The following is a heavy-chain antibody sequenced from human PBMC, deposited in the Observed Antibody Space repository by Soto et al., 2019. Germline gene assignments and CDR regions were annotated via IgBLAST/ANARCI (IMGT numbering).Heavy chain of an antibody. J-gene: IGHJ5*02. V-gene: IGHV3-7*01. CDR1: GFTFGDYW. CDR2: LKRDGRER. Sequence: PGGSLRLSCAASGFTFGDYWMTWVRQAPGKGLEWVANLKRDGRERYYVDSVKGRFSVSRDNAKNSLYLQMSSLRADDTATYFCARGMMYELPLVGHNNYFDPWGQGSLVTVSS. D-gene: IGHD2-8*01. CDR3: ARGMMYELPLVGHNNYFDP.